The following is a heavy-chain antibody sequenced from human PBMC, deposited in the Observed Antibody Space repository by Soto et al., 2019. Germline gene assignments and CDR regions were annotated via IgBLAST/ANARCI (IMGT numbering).Heavy chain of an antibody. J-gene: IGHJ6*02. CDR1: GGSISSYY. CDR3: ARDRYYDILTGYRTAYYGMDV. D-gene: IGHD3-9*01. Sequence: SETLSLTCTVSGGSISSYYWSWIRQPPGKGLEWIGYIYYSGSTNYNPSLKSRVTISVDTSKNQFSLKLSSVTAVDTAVYYCARDRYYDILTGYRTAYYGMDVWGQGTTVTVSS. CDR2: IYYSGST. V-gene: IGHV4-59*01.